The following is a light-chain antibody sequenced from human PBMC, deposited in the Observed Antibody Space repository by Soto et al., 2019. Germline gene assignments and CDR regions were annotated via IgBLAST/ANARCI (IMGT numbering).Light chain of an antibody. Sequence: EIVLTQSPGTLSLSPGERATLSCRASQNINSRYLAWYHQKPGQAPRLLIYGASSRATGIPNRFSGSGSGTDFTLTISRLEPEDFGGYYCQQVGSSAVFTFGPGTKVDIK. CDR1: QNINSRY. CDR2: GAS. CDR3: QQVGSSAVFT. V-gene: IGKV3-20*01. J-gene: IGKJ3*01.